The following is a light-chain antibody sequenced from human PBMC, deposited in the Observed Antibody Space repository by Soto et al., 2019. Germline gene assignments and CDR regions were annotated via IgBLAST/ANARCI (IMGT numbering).Light chain of an antibody. CDR2: EVS. CDR1: SSDVGGYNY. V-gene: IGLV2-14*01. J-gene: IGLJ3*02. Sequence: QSALTQPASVSGSPGQSITISCSGTSSDVGGYNYISWYQQHPGKAPKLMIYEVSNRPSGVSSRFSGSKSGNTASLTISGLQAEDEADYYCSSDTSSSSWVFGGGTKLPS. CDR3: SSDTSSSSWV.